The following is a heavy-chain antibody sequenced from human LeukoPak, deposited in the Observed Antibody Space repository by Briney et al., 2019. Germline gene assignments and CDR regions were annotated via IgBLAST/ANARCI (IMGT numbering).Heavy chain of an antibody. CDR2: ISSSGSTI. Sequence: GGTLRLSCAASGSTFNTYGMNWVRQAPGKGLEWVSYISSSGSTIYYADSVKGRFTISRDNAKNSLYLQMNSLRAEDTAVYYCARESGFRGDAFDIWGQGTMVTVSS. V-gene: IGHV3-48*03. CDR3: ARESGFRGDAFDI. CDR1: GSTFNTYG. D-gene: IGHD3-10*01. J-gene: IGHJ3*02.